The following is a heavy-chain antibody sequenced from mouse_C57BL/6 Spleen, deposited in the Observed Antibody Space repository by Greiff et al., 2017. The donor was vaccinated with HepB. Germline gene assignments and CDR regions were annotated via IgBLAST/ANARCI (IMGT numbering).Heavy chain of an antibody. CDR1: GYTFTDYN. J-gene: IGHJ4*01. Sequence: EVQLQQSGPELVKPGASVKMSCKASGYTFTDYNMHWVKQSHGKSLEWIGYINPNNGGTSYNQKFKGKATLTVNKSSSTAYMELRSLTSEDSAVYYCARSLLRGYYAMDYWGQGTSVTVSS. V-gene: IGHV1-22*01. CDR2: INPNNGGT. CDR3: ARSLLRGYYAMDY. D-gene: IGHD1-1*01.